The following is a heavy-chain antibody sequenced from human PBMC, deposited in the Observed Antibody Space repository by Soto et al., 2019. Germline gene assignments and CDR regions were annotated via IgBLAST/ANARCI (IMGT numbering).Heavy chain of an antibody. D-gene: IGHD3-10*01. CDR3: ARGRNPIWFGELLYFDY. J-gene: IGHJ4*02. V-gene: IGHV4-34*01. CDR1: GGSFGGYY. Sequence: SETLSLTCAVYGGSFGGYYWSWIRQPPGKGLEWIGEINHSGSTNYNPSLKSRVTISVDTSKNQFSLKLSSVTAADTAVYYCARGRNPIWFGELLYFDYWGQGTLVTVSS. CDR2: INHSGST.